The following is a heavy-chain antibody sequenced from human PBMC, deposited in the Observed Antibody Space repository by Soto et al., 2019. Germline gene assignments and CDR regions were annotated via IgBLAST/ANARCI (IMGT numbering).Heavy chain of an antibody. Sequence: SETLSLTCTVSGDSITDGDYYWSWIRQPPGKDLEWIAYIYYNGIIHYNPSLKSRVTISLDPSKNQFSLTMTSVTDADTAVYSCARGIREGFDPWGQGTLVTVSS. D-gene: IGHD1-20*01. J-gene: IGHJ5*02. V-gene: IGHV4-30-4*01. CDR1: GDSITDGDYY. CDR3: ARGIREGFDP. CDR2: IYYNGII.